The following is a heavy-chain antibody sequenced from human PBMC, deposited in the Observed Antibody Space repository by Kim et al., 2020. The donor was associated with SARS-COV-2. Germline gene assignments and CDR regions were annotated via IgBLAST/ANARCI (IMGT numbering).Heavy chain of an antibody. CDR1: GFTFSSYS. CDR2: ISSSSSYI. J-gene: IGHJ6*02. D-gene: IGHD2-21*01. V-gene: IGHV3-21*01. CDR3: ARFPLSNIVVVIASTRGYYGMDV. Sequence: GGSLRLSCAASGFTFSSYSMNWVRQAPGKGLEWVSSISSSSSYIYYADSVKGRFTISRDNAKSSLYLQMNSLRAEDTAMYYCARFPLSNIVVVIASTRGYYGMDVWGQGTTVTVSS.